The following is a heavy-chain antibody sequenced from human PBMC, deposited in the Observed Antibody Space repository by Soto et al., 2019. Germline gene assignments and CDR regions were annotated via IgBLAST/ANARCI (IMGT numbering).Heavy chain of an antibody. CDR3: AKSKPLVPAASDYFDY. D-gene: IGHD2-2*01. J-gene: IGHJ4*02. CDR2: ISTSGGST. Sequence: EVQLLESGGGLVQPGGSLRLSCEASGFTFSNYAVSWVRQAPGKGLEWVSGISTSGGSTFYADSVKGRFAISRDNSKNTLYLLMSGLRAEDTAVYYCAKSKPLVPAASDYFDYWGQGTLVAVSS. V-gene: IGHV3-23*01. CDR1: GFTFSNYA.